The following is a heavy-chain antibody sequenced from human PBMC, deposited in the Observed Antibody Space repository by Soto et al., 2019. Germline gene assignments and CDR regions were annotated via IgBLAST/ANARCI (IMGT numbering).Heavy chain of an antibody. CDR2: IIPIFGTA. V-gene: IGHV1-69*13. CDR3: ARRGGSCDLVYYYYVMEV. CDR1: GGTFSRYA. D-gene: IGHD2-15*01. J-gene: IGHJ6*02. Sequence: SEKATCRASGGTFSRYAIILVRQAPGQGLEWMGGIIPIFGTANYAQKFQGRVTITADESTSTAYMELRSLRYEDTAVYYCARRGGSCDLVYYYYVMEVWGQGTTVIVS.